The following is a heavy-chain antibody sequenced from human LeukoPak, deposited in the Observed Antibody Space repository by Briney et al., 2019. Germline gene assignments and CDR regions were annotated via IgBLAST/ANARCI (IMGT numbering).Heavy chain of an antibody. V-gene: IGHV1-2*06. CDR2: INPNSGGT. CDR1: GYTFTGYY. Sequence: WASVNVSCKASGYTFTGYYMHWVRQAPGQGLEWMGRINPNSGGTNYAQKFQGRVTMTRDTSISTAYMELSRLRSDDTAVYYCARDPVRGDYEYDYWGQGTLVTVSS. CDR3: ARDPVRGDYEYDY. J-gene: IGHJ4*02. D-gene: IGHD4-17*01.